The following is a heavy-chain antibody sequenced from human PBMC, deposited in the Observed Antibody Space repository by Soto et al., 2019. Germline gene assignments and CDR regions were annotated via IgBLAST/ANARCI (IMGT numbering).Heavy chain of an antibody. CDR3: AKDRDDPRDYFHY. Sequence: GGSLRLSCAASGFTLSYYGMSWVRQAPGKGLEWVSAVSPNGQGIYYADSVRGRFTISRDISNNTVFLRMNSLRAEDTAVYYCAKDRDDPRDYFHYWGQGTLVTVSS. CDR1: GFTLSYYG. D-gene: IGHD3-16*01. CDR2: VSPNGQGI. J-gene: IGHJ4*02. V-gene: IGHV3-23*01.